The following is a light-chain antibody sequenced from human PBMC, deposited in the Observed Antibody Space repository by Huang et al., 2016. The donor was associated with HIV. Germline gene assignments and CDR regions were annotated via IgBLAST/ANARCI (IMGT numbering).Light chain of an antibody. Sequence: EIVLTQSPATLSVSPGERVPLSCRTSQSLTTNLAWYPQKPGQAPRLLIYGTSTRANDIPARFSGSGSGTEFTLTISGLQPEDFAVYSCQHYKTFGRGTKLEIK. V-gene: IGKV3-15*01. CDR2: GTS. CDR3: QHYKT. J-gene: IGKJ2*01. CDR1: QSLTTN.